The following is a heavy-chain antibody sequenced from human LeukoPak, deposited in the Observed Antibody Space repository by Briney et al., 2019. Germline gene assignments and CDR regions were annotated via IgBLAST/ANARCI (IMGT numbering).Heavy chain of an antibody. J-gene: IGHJ4*01. V-gene: IGHV1-69*05. CDR1: GGTFSSYA. CDR2: IIPIFGTA. CDR3: AIELRLEELSLYQPFDS. Sequence: ASVKLSCKASGGTFSSYAISWVRQAPGQGLEWMGRIIPIFGTANYAQKFQGRVTITTDESTSTAYMELSSLISEETAVYSCAIELRLEELSLYQPFDSWGHGTLVTVSS. D-gene: IGHD3-16*02.